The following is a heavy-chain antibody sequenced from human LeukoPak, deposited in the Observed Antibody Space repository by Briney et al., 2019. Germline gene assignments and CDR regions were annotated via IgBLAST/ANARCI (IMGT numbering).Heavy chain of an antibody. J-gene: IGHJ3*02. Sequence: PGGSLRLSCAASGFTFSSYSMNWVRQAPGKGLEWVSSISSSSSYIYYADSVKGRFTISRDNSKNTLYLQMNSLRAEDTAVYYCAKPTSIRFGDPRAFDIWGQGTMVTVSS. CDR1: GFTFSSYS. CDR2: ISSSSSYI. V-gene: IGHV3-21*04. CDR3: AKPTSIRFGDPRAFDI. D-gene: IGHD3-10*01.